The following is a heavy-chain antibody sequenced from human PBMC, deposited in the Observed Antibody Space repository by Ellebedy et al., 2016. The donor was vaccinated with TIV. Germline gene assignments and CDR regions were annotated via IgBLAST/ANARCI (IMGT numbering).Heavy chain of an antibody. V-gene: IGHV3-21*01. D-gene: IGHD6-19*01. Sequence: GESLKISCTASGFTFSSYSMNWVRQAPGKGLEWVSSISSSSSFIYYADSVKGRFTISRDNSENTPYLQVNSLTTEDTAVYYCARDRPGTVVAGALEYWGQGTLVTVSS. CDR1: GFTFSSYS. CDR3: ARDRPGTVVAGALEY. CDR2: ISSSSSFI. J-gene: IGHJ4*02.